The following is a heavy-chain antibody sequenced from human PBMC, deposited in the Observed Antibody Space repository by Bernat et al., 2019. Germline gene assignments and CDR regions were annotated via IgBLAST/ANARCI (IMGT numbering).Heavy chain of an antibody. Sequence: QVQLVESGGGVVQPGRSLRLSCAASGFTFSSYAMHWVRQAPGKGLEWVAVISYDGSNKYYADSVKGRFTISRDNAKSSLYLQMNSLRPEDTALYHCVRASSGTFYYFDYWGQGTVVTVS. V-gene: IGHV3-30-3*01. CDR2: ISYDGSNK. CDR3: VRASSGTFYYFDY. J-gene: IGHJ4*02. CDR1: GFTFSSYA. D-gene: IGHD1-1*01.